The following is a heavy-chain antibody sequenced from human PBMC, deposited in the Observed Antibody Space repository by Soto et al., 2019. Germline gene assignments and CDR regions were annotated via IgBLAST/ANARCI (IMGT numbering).Heavy chain of an antibody. CDR3: ARSYHDYGDSPYF. V-gene: IGHV1-69*13. Sequence: SVKVSCKASGGTFSSYAISWVRQAPGQGLEWMGGIIPIFGTANYAQKFQGRVTITADESTSTAYMELSSLRSEDTAVYYCARSYHDYGDSPYFWGQGTTVTVSS. CDR1: GGTFSSYA. J-gene: IGHJ6*02. CDR2: IIPIFGTA. D-gene: IGHD4-17*01.